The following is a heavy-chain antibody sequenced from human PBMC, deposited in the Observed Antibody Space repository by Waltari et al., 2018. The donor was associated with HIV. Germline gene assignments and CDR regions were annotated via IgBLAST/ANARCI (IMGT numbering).Heavy chain of an antibody. J-gene: IGHJ4*02. V-gene: IGHV4-59*01. CDR2: IYYSGST. D-gene: IGHD3-22*01. CDR1: GGSITSYY. Sequence: QVLLQESGPGLVKPSETLSLTCTGSGGSITSYYWSWIRQPPGKGLEWVGYIYYSGSTNYHPSLRSRATISVDSSKNHASLKLSSVTAADTAVYYCASRGMHYYDSSGYYSWGQGTLVTVSS. CDR3: ASRGMHYYDSSGYYS.